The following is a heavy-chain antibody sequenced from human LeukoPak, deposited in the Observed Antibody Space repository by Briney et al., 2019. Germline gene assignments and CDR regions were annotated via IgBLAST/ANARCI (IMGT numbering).Heavy chain of an antibody. CDR1: GFTFSSYS. V-gene: IGHV3-21*01. D-gene: IGHD1-26*01. Sequence: PGGSLRLSCAASGFTFSSYSMNWVLQAPGKGLEWVSSISSSSSYIYYADSVKGRFTISRDNAKNSLYLQMNSLRAEDTAVYYCARVDEDSGSYYFDYWGQGTLVTVSS. CDR2: ISSSSSYI. J-gene: IGHJ4*02. CDR3: ARVDEDSGSYYFDY.